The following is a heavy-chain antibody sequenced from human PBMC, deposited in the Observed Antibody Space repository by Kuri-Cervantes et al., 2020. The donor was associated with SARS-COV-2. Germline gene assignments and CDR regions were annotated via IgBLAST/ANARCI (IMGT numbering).Heavy chain of an antibody. CDR3: ARGNSSSGFDY. V-gene: IGHV4-61*01. J-gene: IGHJ4*02. Sequence: GSLRLSCTVSGGSVSSGSYYWSWIRQPPGKGLKWIGYIYYSGSTNYNPSLKSRVTISVDTSKDQFSLKLSSVTAADTAVYYCARGNSSSGFDYWGQGTLVTVSS. CDR1: GGSVSSGSYY. CDR2: IYYSGST. D-gene: IGHD6-6*01.